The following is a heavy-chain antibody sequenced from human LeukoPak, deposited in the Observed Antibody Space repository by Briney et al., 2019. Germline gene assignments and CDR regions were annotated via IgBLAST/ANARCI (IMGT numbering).Heavy chain of an antibody. J-gene: IGHJ3*02. CDR1: GDSISLSFYY. D-gene: IGHD3-22*01. Sequence: PSETLSLTCSVSGDSISLSFYYWGWIRQPPGKALEWIGYIYYSGSTNYNPSLKSRVTISVDTSKNQFSLKLSSVTAADTAVYYCVSKDTTSYHYGAFDIWGQGTMVTVSP. CDR3: VSKDTTSYHYGAFDI. V-gene: IGHV4-61*05. CDR2: IYYSGST.